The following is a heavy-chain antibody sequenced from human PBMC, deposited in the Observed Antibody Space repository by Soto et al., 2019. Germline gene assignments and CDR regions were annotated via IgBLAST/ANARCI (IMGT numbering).Heavy chain of an antibody. V-gene: IGHV3-73*01. CDR2: IRSKANSYAT. J-gene: IGHJ3*02. Sequence: GGSLRLSCAASGFTFSGSAMHWVRQASGKGLEWVGRIRSKANSYATAYAASVKGRFTISRDDSKNTAYLQMNSLKTEDTAVYYCTSGKLWDYYGSGSYYTAFDIWGQGTMVTVSS. CDR3: TSGKLWDYYGSGSYYTAFDI. D-gene: IGHD3-10*01. CDR1: GFTFSGSA.